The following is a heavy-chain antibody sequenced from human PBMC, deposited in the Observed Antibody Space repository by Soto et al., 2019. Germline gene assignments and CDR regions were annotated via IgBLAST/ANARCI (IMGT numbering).Heavy chain of an antibody. J-gene: IGHJ3*02. V-gene: IGHV3-23*01. Sequence: AGSLRLSFAASGFTLSRYAMSWVRQAPGKVLELVSAISGSGVSTYYAYSVKGRFTISRDNSKKTLYLQMNSLRAEDTAVYFCPKTTATGGAAFNICGEARMVTVS. CDR3: PKTTATGGAAFNI. CDR1: GFTLSRYA. CDR2: ISGSGVST. D-gene: IGHD4-17*01.